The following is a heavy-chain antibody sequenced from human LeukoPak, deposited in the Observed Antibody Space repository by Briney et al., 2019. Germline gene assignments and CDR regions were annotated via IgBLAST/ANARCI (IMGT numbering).Heavy chain of an antibody. Sequence: GGSLRLSCTVSGFTVSSNSMNWIRQAPGKGLEWVSYISDSGSDIYYADSVKGRFTISRDNAKNSLYLQMSSLRAEDTAMYYCARGTYRHDYWGQGTLVTVSS. CDR1: GFTVSSNS. J-gene: IGHJ4*02. CDR2: ISDSGSDI. CDR3: ARGTYRHDY. V-gene: IGHV3-11*04.